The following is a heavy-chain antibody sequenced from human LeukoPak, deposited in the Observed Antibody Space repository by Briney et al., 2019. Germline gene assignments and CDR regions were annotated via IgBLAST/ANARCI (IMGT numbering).Heavy chain of an antibody. J-gene: IGHJ4*02. Sequence: ASVKVSCKASGYSFTNFGISWGRQAPGQGLEWMGWISPYNGNTNYALKLQGRVTMTTDTSTGTAYMELRSLRSDDTAFYYCARDLVALAGIDYWGQGTLVTVSS. D-gene: IGHD6-19*01. CDR2: ISPYNGNT. CDR3: ARDLVALAGIDY. V-gene: IGHV1-18*01. CDR1: GYSFTNFG.